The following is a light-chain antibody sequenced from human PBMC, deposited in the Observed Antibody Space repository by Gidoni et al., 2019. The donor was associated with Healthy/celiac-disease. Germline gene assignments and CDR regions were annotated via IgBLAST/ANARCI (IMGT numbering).Light chain of an antibody. V-gene: IGKV3-11*01. CDR3: QQRSNWHPWT. J-gene: IGKJ1*01. CDR2: DAS. CDR1: QSVSSY. Sequence: ELVLTQSPATLSLSPGERATLSCRASQSVSSYLAWYQQKPGQAPRILIYDASNRATGIPARFSGSGSGTDLTLTISSLEPEDFAVYYCQQRSNWHPWTFGQGTKVEIK.